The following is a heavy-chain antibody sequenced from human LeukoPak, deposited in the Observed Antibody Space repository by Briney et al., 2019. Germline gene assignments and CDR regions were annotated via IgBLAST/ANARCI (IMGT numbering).Heavy chain of an antibody. CDR3: ARDGAGGSEGFDY. V-gene: IGHV1-2*02. CDR2: INPNSGGT. D-gene: IGHD3-10*01. CDR1: GYTFTGYY. J-gene: IGHJ4*02. Sequence: ASVKVSCKASGYTFTGYYMHWVRQAPGQGLEWMGWINPNSGGTNYAQKFQGRVTMTRDTSISTAYMELSRLRSDDTAVYYCARDGAGGSEGFDYWGQGTLVTVSS.